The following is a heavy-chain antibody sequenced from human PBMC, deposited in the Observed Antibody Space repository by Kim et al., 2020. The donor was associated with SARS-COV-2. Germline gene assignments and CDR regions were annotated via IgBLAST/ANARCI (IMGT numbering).Heavy chain of an antibody. V-gene: IGHV3-11*06. CDR3: ARDPGSGSFPSYYYYGMDV. Sequence: GRFTISRDNAKNSLYLQMNSLRAEDTAVYYCARDPGSGSFPSYYYYGMDVWGQGTTVTVSS. J-gene: IGHJ6*02. D-gene: IGHD1-26*01.